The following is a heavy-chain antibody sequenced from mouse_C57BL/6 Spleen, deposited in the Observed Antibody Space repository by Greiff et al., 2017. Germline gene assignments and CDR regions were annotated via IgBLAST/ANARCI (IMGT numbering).Heavy chain of an antibody. CDR1: GYTFTDYY. V-gene: IGHV1-26*01. CDR3: ARGTTVVGDY. Sequence: EVQLQQSGPELVKPGASVKISCKASGYTFTDYYMNWVKQSHGKSLEWIGDINPNNGGTSYNQKFKGKATLTVDKSSSTAYMALRSLTSEDSAVYYCARGTTVVGDYWGQGTTLTVSS. J-gene: IGHJ2*01. CDR2: INPNNGGT. D-gene: IGHD1-1*01.